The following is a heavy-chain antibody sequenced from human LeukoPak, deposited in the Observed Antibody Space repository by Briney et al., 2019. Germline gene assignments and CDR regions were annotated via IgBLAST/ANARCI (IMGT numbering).Heavy chain of an antibody. CDR2: IYPDDSDT. J-gene: IGHJ4*02. CDR1: GYSFTNYW. CDR3: ASLSYFDSWSGFDY. Sequence: GESLKISCEGSGYSFTNYWIGWVRQMPGKGLEWMGIIYPDDSDTKYSPSFQGQVTISADKSINTAYLQWSSLKASDTAMYYCASLSYFDSWSGFDYWGQGTLVTVSS. V-gene: IGHV5-51*01. D-gene: IGHD3-3*01.